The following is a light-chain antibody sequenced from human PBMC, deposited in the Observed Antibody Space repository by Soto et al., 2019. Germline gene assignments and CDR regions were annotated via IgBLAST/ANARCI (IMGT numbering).Light chain of an antibody. CDR3: QQYVTAFRS. J-gene: IGKJ1*01. Sequence: DIQMTQSPSTLSASVGDRVTITCRASQSISSWLAWYQQKPGTAPKLLIYKASSLQSGVPSRFSGSGSVTEFTLTISSLQPDDFATYYCQQYVTAFRSFGQGTKV. V-gene: IGKV1-5*03. CDR2: KAS. CDR1: QSISSW.